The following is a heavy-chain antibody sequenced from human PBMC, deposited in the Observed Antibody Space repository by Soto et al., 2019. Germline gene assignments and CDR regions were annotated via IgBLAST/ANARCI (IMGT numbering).Heavy chain of an antibody. Sequence: GGSLRLSCAASGFTFSSYGMHWVRQAPGKGLEWVAVIWYDGSNKYYADSVKGRFTISRDNSKNTLYLQMNSLRAEDTAVYYCAREMNPGGWFDPWGQGTLVTVSS. CDR3: AREMNPGGWFDP. V-gene: IGHV3-33*01. J-gene: IGHJ5*02. CDR1: GFTFSSYG. CDR2: IWYDGSNK. D-gene: IGHD3-10*01.